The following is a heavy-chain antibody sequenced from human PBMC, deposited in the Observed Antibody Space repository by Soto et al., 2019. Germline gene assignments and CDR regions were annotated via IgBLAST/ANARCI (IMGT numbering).Heavy chain of an antibody. CDR3: ARPGYSSGWYYFDY. V-gene: IGHV4-39*01. Sequence: NPSETLSLTCTVSGGSISSSSYYWGWIRQPPGKGLEWIGSIYYSGSTYYNPSLKSRVTISVDTSKNQFSLKLSSVTAADTAVYYCARPGYSSGWYYFDYWGQGTLVTVSS. D-gene: IGHD6-19*01. CDR1: GGSISSSSYY. J-gene: IGHJ4*02. CDR2: IYYSGST.